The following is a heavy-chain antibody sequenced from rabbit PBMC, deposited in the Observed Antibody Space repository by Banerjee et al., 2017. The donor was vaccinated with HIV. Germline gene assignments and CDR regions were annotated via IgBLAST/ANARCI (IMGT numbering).Heavy chain of an antibody. Sequence: QEQLEESGGDLVKPGACLTLTCTASGFSFSSSYWICWVRQAPGKGLEWIACIDAGSSGSTYYANWAKGRFTISKTSSTTVTLHMTSLTAADTATYFCARANSSVYWMPYYFGLWGQGTLVAVS. CDR3: ARANSSVYWMPYYFGL. CDR1: GFSFSSSYW. J-gene: IGHJ4*01. V-gene: IGHV1S45*01. D-gene: IGHD1-1*01. CDR2: IDAGSSGST.